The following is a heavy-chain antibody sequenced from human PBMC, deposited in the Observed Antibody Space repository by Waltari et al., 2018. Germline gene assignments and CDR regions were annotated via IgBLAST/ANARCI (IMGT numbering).Heavy chain of an antibody. CDR2: ISSSSSYI. CDR1: GVTFSSYS. Sequence: EVQLVESGGGLVKPGGSLRLSCAASGVTFSSYSMNWVRQAPGKGLECVSSISSSSSYIYYADSVKGRFTISRDNAKNSLYLQMNSLRAEDTAVYYCARDQGGSPLDWGQGTLVTVSS. V-gene: IGHV3-21*01. D-gene: IGHD1-26*01. CDR3: ARDQGGSPLD. J-gene: IGHJ4*02.